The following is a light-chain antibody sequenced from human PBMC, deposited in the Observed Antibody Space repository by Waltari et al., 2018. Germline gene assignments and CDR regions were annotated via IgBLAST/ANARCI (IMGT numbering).Light chain of an antibody. Sequence: QSALTPPASVSGSPGQSITIPCPGTSTDVGRYNYVSWYQHYPDKAPKLMIYDVTNPPSGVSNRFSGSKSGNTASLTISGLQPEDEADYYCASYIPGSTLVFGGGTKLAVL. CDR2: DVT. CDR1: STDVGRYNY. J-gene: IGLJ3*02. V-gene: IGLV2-14*03. CDR3: ASYIPGSTLV.